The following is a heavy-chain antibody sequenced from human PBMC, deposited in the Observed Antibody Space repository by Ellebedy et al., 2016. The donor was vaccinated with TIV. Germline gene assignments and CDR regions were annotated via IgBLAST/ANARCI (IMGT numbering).Heavy chain of an antibody. Sequence: TFSSYSMSWIRQPPGKGLEWIGSIYYSGSTYYNPSLKSRVTISVDTSKNQFSLKLSSVTAADTAVYYCARHHERITMIVVVIDYGAFDIWGQGTMVTVSS. D-gene: IGHD3-22*01. J-gene: IGHJ3*02. CDR1: TFSSYS. CDR2: IYYSGST. V-gene: IGHV4-39*01. CDR3: ARHHERITMIVVVIDYGAFDI.